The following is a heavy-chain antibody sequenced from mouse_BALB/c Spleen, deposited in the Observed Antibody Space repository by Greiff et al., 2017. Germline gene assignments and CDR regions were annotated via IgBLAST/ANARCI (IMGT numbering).Heavy chain of an antibody. CDR3: ARWGLRRTFDY. CDR2: ILPGSGST. V-gene: IGHV1-9*01. Sequence: VQLQQSGAELMKPGASVKISCKATGYTFSSYWIEWVKQRPGHGLEWIGEILPGSGSTNYNEKFKGKATFTADTSSNTAYMQLSSLTSEDSAVYYCARWGLRRTFDYWGQGTTLTVSS. J-gene: IGHJ2*01. D-gene: IGHD2-4*01. CDR1: GYTFSSYW.